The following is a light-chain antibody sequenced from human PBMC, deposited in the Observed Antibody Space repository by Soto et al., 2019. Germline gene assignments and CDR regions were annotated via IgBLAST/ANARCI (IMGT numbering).Light chain of an antibody. CDR3: QQYHNWPGT. CDR1: QSVSSSN. CDR2: GAS. V-gene: IGKV3-15*01. J-gene: IGKJ1*01. Sequence: EVVMTQSTATLSVSPGEGATLSCRASQSVSSSNLAWYQQKPGQAPRLLIYGASTRATDIPARFSGSGSGTEFTLTISSLQSEDFAVYYCQQYHNWPGTFGQGTKVEIK.